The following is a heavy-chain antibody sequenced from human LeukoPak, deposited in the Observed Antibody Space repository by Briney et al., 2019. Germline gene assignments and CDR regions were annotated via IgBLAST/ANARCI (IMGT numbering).Heavy chain of an antibody. Sequence: QTGGSLRLSCAASGFTFSSYAMSWVRQAPGKGLKWVPAISGSGGSTYYADSVKGRFTISRDNSKNTLYLQMNSLRAEDTAVYYCAKDSWDQYSYGAYWGQGTLVTVSS. D-gene: IGHD5-18*01. CDR3: AKDSWDQYSYGAY. CDR2: ISGSGGST. J-gene: IGHJ4*02. V-gene: IGHV3-23*01. CDR1: GFTFSSYA.